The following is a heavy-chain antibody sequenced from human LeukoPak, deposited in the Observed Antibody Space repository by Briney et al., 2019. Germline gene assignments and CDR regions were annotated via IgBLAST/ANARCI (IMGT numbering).Heavy chain of an antibody. CDR3: AKDKVSGWLGDYFDY. V-gene: IGHV3-9*01. CDR2: ISWNSGSI. D-gene: IGHD6-19*01. Sequence: PGRSLRLSRAASGFTFDDYAMHWVRQAPGKGLEWVSGISWNSGSIGYADSVKGRFTISRDNAKNSLYLQMNSLRAEDTALYYCAKDKVSGWLGDYFDYWGQGTLVTVSS. J-gene: IGHJ4*02. CDR1: GFTFDDYA.